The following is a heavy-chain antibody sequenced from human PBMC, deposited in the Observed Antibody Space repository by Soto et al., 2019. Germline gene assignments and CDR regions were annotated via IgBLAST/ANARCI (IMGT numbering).Heavy chain of an antibody. Sequence: QVQLVESGGGVVQPGRSLRLSCVASGFTFSTYGMHWVRQAPGKGLEWVAVISYDGINKYYADSVKGRLTISRDNSKDTVYLQMNGLRGEDTAVYYCAKGQHCSTSSGYFYHYGMDVWGQGTTVAVSS. D-gene: IGHD2-2*01. J-gene: IGHJ6*02. CDR1: GFTFSTYG. V-gene: IGHV3-30*18. CDR2: ISYDGINK. CDR3: AKGQHCSTSSGYFYHYGMDV.